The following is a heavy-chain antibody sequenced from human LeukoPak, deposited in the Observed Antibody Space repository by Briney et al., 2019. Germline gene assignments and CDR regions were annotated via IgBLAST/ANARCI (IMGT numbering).Heavy chain of an antibody. D-gene: IGHD2-8*01. CDR1: GFTFSSYS. CDR2: VSSSSSYI. Sequence: GGSLRLSCAASGFTFSSYSMNWVRQAPGKGLEWVSSVSSSSSYIYYADSVKGRFTISRDNAKNSLYLQMNSLRAEDTAVYYCARDFLGVALTYYYYYGMDVWSKGTTVTVSS. J-gene: IGHJ6*04. CDR3: ARDFLGVALTYYYYYGMDV. V-gene: IGHV3-21*01.